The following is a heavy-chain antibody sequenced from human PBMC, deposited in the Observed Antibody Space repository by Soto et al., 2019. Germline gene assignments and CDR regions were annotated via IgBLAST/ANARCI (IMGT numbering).Heavy chain of an antibody. CDR1: GYSFTNYW. J-gene: IGHJ6*04. D-gene: IGHD5-12*01. CDR2: IYPGDSDT. CDR3: ARTNSFGYPLDV. Sequence: GESLKISCKGSGYSFTNYWIAWVRQMPGKGLEWMGIIYPGDSDTRYRPSFQGQVTISADKSISTAYLKWSSLKASDPAIYYCARTNSFGYPLDVWGKGTTVTVSS. V-gene: IGHV5-51*01.